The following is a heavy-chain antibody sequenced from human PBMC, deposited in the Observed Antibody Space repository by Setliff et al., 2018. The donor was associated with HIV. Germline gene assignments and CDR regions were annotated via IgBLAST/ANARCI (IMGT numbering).Heavy chain of an antibody. D-gene: IGHD5-12*01. Sequence: GGSLRLSCAASGFTFSSYWMSWVRQAPGKGLEYVAIIKEDGSEKYYVDSVKGRFTTSRDNSKKSLYLEMNSLRAEDTAVYFCAVDSRSRPSTWGQGTLVTVSS. CDR3: AVDSRSRPST. CDR2: IKEDGSEK. CDR1: GFTFSSYW. V-gene: IGHV3-7*03. J-gene: IGHJ5*02.